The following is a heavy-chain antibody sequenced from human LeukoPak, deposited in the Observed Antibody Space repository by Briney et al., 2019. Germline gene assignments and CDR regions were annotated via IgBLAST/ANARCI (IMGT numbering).Heavy chain of an antibody. CDR3: AKDTYDILTGVDY. CDR2: ISWNSGSI. J-gene: IGHJ4*02. V-gene: IGHV3-9*01. D-gene: IGHD3-9*01. Sequence: GRSLRLSCAASGFTFDDYAMHWVRQAPGKGLEWVSGISWNSGSIGYADSVKGRFTISRDNAKNSLYLQMNSLRAEDTALYYCAKDTYDILTGVDYWGQGTLVTVSS. CDR1: GFTFDDYA.